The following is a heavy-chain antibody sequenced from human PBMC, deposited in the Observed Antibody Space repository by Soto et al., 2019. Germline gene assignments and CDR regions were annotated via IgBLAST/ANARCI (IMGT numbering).Heavy chain of an antibody. Sequence: GGSLRLSCAASGFTFNDFAMTWVRQAPGKGLEWVSTIGESGGRTFYADSVKGRFTISRDNSKTTLFLQMNSLRAGDTAVYYCASPRFCSGRSCFSDFESWGQGTLVTVSS. V-gene: IGHV3-23*01. J-gene: IGHJ4*02. D-gene: IGHD2-15*01. CDR1: GFTFNDFA. CDR2: IGESGGRT. CDR3: ASPRFCSGRSCFSDFES.